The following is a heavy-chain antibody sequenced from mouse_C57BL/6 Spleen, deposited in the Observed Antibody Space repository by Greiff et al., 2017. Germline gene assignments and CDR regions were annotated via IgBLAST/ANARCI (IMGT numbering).Heavy chain of an antibody. CDR2: IYPGDGDT. CDR1: GYAFSSSW. D-gene: IGHD2-14*01. J-gene: IGHJ3*01. Sequence: QVQLQQSGAELVKPGASVKISCKASGYAFSSSWMHWVKQRPGKGLEWIGQIYPGDGDTNYNGKFKGKATVTADKSSSTAYMQLRSLASEDSAVYVCARRSSYYRIAYWGQGTLVTVSA. CDR3: ARRSSYYRIAY. V-gene: IGHV1-80*01.